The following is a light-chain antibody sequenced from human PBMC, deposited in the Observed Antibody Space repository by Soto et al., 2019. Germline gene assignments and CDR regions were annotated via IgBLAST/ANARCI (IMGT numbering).Light chain of an antibody. J-gene: IGLJ1*01. V-gene: IGLV2-14*01. CDR2: DVS. CDR3: SSYTSSSLPYV. Sequence: QSVLTQPASVSGXXXXSXXXXXXGTSXXXGGYNHVSWYQQHPGKAPKLMIYDVSNRPSGVSNRFSGSKSGNTASLTISGLQAEDEADYYCSSYTSSSLPYVFGTGTKLTVL. CDR1: SXXXGGYNH.